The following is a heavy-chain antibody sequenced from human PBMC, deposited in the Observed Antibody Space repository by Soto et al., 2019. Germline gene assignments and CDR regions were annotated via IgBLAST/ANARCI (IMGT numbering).Heavy chain of an antibody. CDR3: ARMAAAGTFVYYYYGMDV. CDR1: GFTFSSYS. D-gene: IGHD6-13*01. Sequence: EVQLVESGGGLVKPGGTLRLSCAASGFTFSSYSMNWVRQAPGKRLEWVSSISSSSSYIYYADSVKGRFTISRDNAKNSLYLLMNSLRAEDTAVYYCARMAAAGTFVYYYYGMDVWGQGTTVTVSS. V-gene: IGHV3-21*01. J-gene: IGHJ6*02. CDR2: ISSSSSYI.